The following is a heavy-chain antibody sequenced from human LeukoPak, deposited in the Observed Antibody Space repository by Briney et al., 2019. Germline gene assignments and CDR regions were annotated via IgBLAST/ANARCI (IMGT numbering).Heavy chain of an antibody. D-gene: IGHD6-13*01. V-gene: IGHV3-23*03. Sequence: GGSLRLSCAASGFTFGTYAMSWVRQAPGKGLGWVSIINSDGSTYYADSVKGRFTISRDISKNTVFLQMNTLRVEDTAVYYCARLAAGNSGPLDYWGQGTLVTVSS. J-gene: IGHJ4*02. CDR1: GFTFGTYA. CDR3: ARLAAGNSGPLDY. CDR2: INSDGST.